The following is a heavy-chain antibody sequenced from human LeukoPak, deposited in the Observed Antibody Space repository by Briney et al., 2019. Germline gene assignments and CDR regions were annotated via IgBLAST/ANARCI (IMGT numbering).Heavy chain of an antibody. D-gene: IGHD1-14*01. CDR2: IYYSGST. J-gene: IGHJ5*02. V-gene: IGHV4-59*11. CDR1: GGSISSHY. CDR3: ARIPGSGDWFDP. Sequence: SETLSLTCIVSGGSISSHYWSWIRQPPGKGLEWIGYIYYSGSTNYNPSLKSRVTISVDTSKNQFSLKLSSVTAADTAVYYCARIPGSGDWFDPWGQGTLVTVSS.